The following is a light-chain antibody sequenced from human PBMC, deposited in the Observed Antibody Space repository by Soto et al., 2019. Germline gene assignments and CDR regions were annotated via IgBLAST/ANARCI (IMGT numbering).Light chain of an antibody. Sequence: EIVLTQSPGTLSLSPGEGATLSCRASRCVSANYLAWYQQKPGQAPTLLIYGASIRAAGIPDRFSGSGSGTDFTLTIRRLEPDDFAVYYCQQYGSSPRTFGQGTKVDIK. CDR2: GAS. CDR1: RCVSANY. V-gene: IGKV3-20*01. J-gene: IGKJ1*01. CDR3: QQYGSSPRT.